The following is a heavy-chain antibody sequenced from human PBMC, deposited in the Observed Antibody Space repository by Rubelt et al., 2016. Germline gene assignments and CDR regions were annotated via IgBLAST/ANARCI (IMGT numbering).Heavy chain of an antibody. CDR1: GYTFTSYG. D-gene: IGHD2-2*01. V-gene: IGHV1-18*01. J-gene: IGHJ4*02. CDR2: ISAYNGNT. Sequence: QVQLVQSGAEVKKPGASVKVSCKASGYTFTSYGISWVRQAPGQGLEWMGRISAYNGNTNYAQKLRGRVTMTTDASTSTAYMELRGLRTGDTAVYYCARGRDIVLVPAAISAIYWGQRTLVTVSS. CDR3: ARGRDIVLVPAAISAIY.